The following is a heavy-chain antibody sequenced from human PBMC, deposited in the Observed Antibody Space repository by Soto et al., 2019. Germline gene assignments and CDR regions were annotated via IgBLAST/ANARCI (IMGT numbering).Heavy chain of an antibody. CDR2: VYNSGST. J-gene: IGHJ4*02. CDR3: ARYRREAVAGYTLAN. CDR1: GGSISSNY. V-gene: IGHV4-59*01. D-gene: IGHD6-13*01. Sequence: SETLSLTCTVSGGSISSNYWTWVRQPPGKGLEWIGYVYNSGSTNYNPSLKSRVTISEDTSKSQFSLKVNSMTAADTAVYYCARYRREAVAGYTLANWGQGILVTVSS.